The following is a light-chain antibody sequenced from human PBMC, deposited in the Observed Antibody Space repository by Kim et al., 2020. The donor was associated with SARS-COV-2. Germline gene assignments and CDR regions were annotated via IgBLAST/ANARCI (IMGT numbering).Light chain of an antibody. CDR1: GLRSSY. J-gene: IGLJ2*01. Sequence: SSELTQDPAVSVALGQTIRITCQGDGLRSSYAGWYQHRPGQAPRLVMYGKNNRPSGIPDRFSGSSSGNTASLTITGAQAEDEADYYCNSRDNRGNHLVFGGGTKLTVL. CDR2: GKN. V-gene: IGLV3-19*01. CDR3: NSRDNRGNHLV.